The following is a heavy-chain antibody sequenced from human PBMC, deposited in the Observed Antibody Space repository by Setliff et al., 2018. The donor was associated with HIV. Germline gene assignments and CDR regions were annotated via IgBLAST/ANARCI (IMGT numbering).Heavy chain of an antibody. CDR1: GGSISSGSYF. CDR3: AREVATITEFFDY. Sequence: SETLSLTCTVSGGSISSGSYFWTWIRQPAGKGLEWIGRIYTSGSTNYNPSLKSRVTISVDTSKNQFSLKLNSVTAADTAVYYCAREVATITEFFDYWGQGTLVTVSS. V-gene: IGHV4-61*02. D-gene: IGHD5-12*01. CDR2: IYTSGST. J-gene: IGHJ4*02.